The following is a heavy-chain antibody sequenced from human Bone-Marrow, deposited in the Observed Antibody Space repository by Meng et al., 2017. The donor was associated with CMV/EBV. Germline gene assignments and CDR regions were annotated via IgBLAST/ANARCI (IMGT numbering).Heavy chain of an antibody. CDR2: ISYDGSNK. D-gene: IGHD3-3*01. Sequence: GESLKISCAASGFTVSSNYMSWVRQAPGKGLEWVAVISYDGSNKYYADSVKGRFTISRDNSKNTLYLQMNSLRAEDTAVYYCARALRLYYFDYWGQGTLVTVSS. CDR3: ARALRLYYFDY. J-gene: IGHJ4*02. CDR1: GFTVSSNY. V-gene: IGHV3-30*03.